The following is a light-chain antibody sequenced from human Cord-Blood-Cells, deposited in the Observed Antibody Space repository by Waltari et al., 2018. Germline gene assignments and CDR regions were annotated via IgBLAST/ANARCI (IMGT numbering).Light chain of an antibody. Sequence: SYVLTQPPSVSVAPGKTARITCGGNNIGSKSVHWYQQKTGQAPVLVVYDDSDRPSGIPERLSGSNAGNTATLTISGVEAGDEADYYCQVWDSSSDHWVFGGGTKLTVL. V-gene: IGLV3-21*03. CDR3: QVWDSSSDHWV. J-gene: IGLJ3*02. CDR2: DDS. CDR1: NIGSKS.